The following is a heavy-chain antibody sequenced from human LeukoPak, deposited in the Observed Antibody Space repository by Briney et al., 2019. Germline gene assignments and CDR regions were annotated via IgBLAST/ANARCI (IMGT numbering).Heavy chain of an antibody. D-gene: IGHD6-19*01. CDR2: LNQSRIT. CDR1: GGSPSGSY. CDR3: AGFGQDSSGWFRHFES. J-gene: IGHJ4*02. V-gene: IGHV4-34*01. Sequence: SETLSLTRAIHGGSPSGSYWCWIRQSPGKGLEKIGELNQSRITNYNPSLKTRVTLSAHKSKNQSSRKCKSVTAADTAVYYCAGFGQDSSGWFRHFESWGQGTLVTVSS.